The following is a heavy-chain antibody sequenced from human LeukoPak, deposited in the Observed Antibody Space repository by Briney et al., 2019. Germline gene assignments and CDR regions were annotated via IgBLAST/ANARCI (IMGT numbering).Heavy chain of an antibody. CDR3: AKDFEFDILSSSVGADAFDI. CDR2: VSGSGGGT. CDR1: GFTFTSHA. Sequence: GGSLRLSCEVSGFTFTSHAMTWVRQAPGKGLEWVSTVSGSGGGTYYADSVKGRFTVSRDNSKNTLYLQMNSPRAEDTAVYYCAKDFEFDILSSSVGADAFDIWGQGTVVTVSS. V-gene: IGHV3-23*01. D-gene: IGHD3-9*01. J-gene: IGHJ3*02.